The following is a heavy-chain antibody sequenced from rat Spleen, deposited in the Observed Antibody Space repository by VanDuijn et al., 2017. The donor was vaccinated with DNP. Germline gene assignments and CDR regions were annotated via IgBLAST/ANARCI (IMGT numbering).Heavy chain of an antibody. D-gene: IGHD1-12*01. J-gene: IGHJ2*01. CDR1: GFTFSNYG. V-gene: IGHV5-29*01. CDR2: ISYDGSST. CDR3: ARVMDA. Sequence: EVQLVESGGGLVQPGRSLKLSCAASGFTFSNYGMAWVRQAPTKGLEWVATISYDGSSTYYRDSVKGRFTISRDNAKSTLYLQMDSLRSEDKATYYCARVMDAWGQGVMVTVSS.